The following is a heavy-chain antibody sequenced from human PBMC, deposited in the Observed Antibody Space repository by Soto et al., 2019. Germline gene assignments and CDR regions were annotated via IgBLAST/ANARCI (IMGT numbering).Heavy chain of an antibody. V-gene: IGHV1-69*01. CDR1: GGTFSSYA. J-gene: IGHJ4*02. D-gene: IGHD4-17*01. CDR3: ASERGKMTTVTKTPDY. Sequence: QVQLVQSGAEVKKPGSSVKVSCKASGGTFSSYAISWVRQAPGQGLEWMGGIIPIFGTANYAQKFQGRVTITADESTSTAYMELSSLRSEDTALYYCASERGKMTTVTKTPDYWGQGTLVTVSS. CDR2: IIPIFGTA.